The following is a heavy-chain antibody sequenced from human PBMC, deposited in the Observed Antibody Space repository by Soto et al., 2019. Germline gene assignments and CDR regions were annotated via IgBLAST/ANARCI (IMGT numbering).Heavy chain of an antibody. D-gene: IGHD3-16*01. J-gene: IGHJ5*02. Sequence: SGPTLVNPTQTLTLTCTFSGFSLSTSGVGVGWIRQPPGKALEWLALIYWDDDKRYSPSLRSRLTISKDTSKNQVVLTMTNMDPVDTATYYCARMIDSNWFDPWGQGTLVTVSS. CDR2: IYWDDDK. V-gene: IGHV2-5*02. CDR3: ARMIDSNWFDP. CDR1: GFSLSTSGVG.